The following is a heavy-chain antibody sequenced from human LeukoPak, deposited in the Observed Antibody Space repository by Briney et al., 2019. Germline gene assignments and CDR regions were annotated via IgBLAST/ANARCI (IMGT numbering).Heavy chain of an antibody. V-gene: IGHV5-51*01. D-gene: IGHD2-15*01. J-gene: IGHJ6*02. Sequence: GESLQISCKGSGYSFSDYWIAWVRQLPGKGLEWMGIIYPGDSDTRYSPSFQGQVTISADKSISTAYLQWSSLKASDTAMYYCARMDCSGGSCYSDTLNYYYYGMDVWGQGTTVTVSS. CDR2: IYPGDSDT. CDR3: ARMDCSGGSCYSDTLNYYYYGMDV. CDR1: GYSFSDYW.